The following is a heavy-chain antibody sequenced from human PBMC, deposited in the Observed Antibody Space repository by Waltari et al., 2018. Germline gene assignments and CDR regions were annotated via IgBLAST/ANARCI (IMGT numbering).Heavy chain of an antibody. J-gene: IGHJ3*02. CDR1: GFTFSNFT. V-gene: IGHV3-21*01. CDR3: ERMLDAFDI. CDR2: SDPTRRYI. D-gene: IGHD3-10*02. Sequence: EVQLVESGGGLVKPGGSLRLSCAASGFTFSNFTMNWVRQNPGRGLECVSSSDPTRRYISYANAIKSRFTISRDNAKNSLSLQMDSLRAEATAVYDCERMLDAFDISRHGTMVTVSS.